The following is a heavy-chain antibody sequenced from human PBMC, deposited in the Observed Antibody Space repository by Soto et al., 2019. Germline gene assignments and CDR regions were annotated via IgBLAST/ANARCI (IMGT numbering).Heavy chain of an antibody. CDR2: MNPISGNT. CDR1: GCTFSSYT. V-gene: IGHV1-8*02. Sequence: ASVKVSCKASGCTFSSYTISWVRQAPGQGLEWMGRMNPISGNTGYAQKFQGRVTMTRNNSISTAYMELSSLRSEDTAVYYCARGRGATHDYGGYPGPGYYYMDVWGKGTTVTVSS. CDR3: ARGRGATHDYGGYPGPGYYYMDV. J-gene: IGHJ6*03. D-gene: IGHD4-17*01.